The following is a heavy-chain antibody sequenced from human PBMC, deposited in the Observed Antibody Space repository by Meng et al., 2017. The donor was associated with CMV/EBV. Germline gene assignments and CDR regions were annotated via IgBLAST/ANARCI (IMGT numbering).Heavy chain of an antibody. V-gene: IGHV3-30*02. D-gene: IGHD3-16*01. Sequence: SCAASGFTFDNYGMHWVRQTPGKGLEWVAFIRHDGTTKFYGDSVKGRFTISRDNSKNTVYLQMNSLRPEETAIYYCAKDLLLFGGANAYFDHWGQGTLVTVSS. J-gene: IGHJ4*02. CDR3: AKDLLLFGGANAYFDH. CDR2: IRHDGTTK. CDR1: GFTFDNYG.